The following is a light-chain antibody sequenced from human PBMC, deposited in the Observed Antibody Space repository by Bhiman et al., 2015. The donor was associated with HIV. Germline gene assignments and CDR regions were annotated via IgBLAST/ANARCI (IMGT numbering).Light chain of an antibody. J-gene: IGLJ1*01. CDR2: DVS. V-gene: IGLV2-23*02. CDR3: CSYAGGTTFV. Sequence: SALTQPPSASGSPGQSVTISCTGTSRDVGYYDFVSWYQQHPGKAPKLMIYDVSKWPSGVSNRFSGSKSGNTASLTISALQPEDEATYFCCSYAGGTTFVFGTGTKVTVL. CDR1: SRDVGYYDF.